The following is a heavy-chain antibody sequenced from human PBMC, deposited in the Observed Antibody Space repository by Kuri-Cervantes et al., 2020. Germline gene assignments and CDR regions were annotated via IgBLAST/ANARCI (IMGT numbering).Heavy chain of an antibody. CDR1: GFTFSSYA. CDR3: YGVDAFDI. D-gene: IGHD3-10*01. V-gene: IGHV3-30-3*01. CDR2: ISYDGSNK. J-gene: IGHJ3*02. Sequence: GGSLRLSCAASGFTFSSYAMHWVRQAPGKGLEWVAVISYDGSNKYYADSVKGRFTISRDNSKNTLYLQMNSLRAEDTAVYYCYGVDAFDIWGQGTMVTVSS.